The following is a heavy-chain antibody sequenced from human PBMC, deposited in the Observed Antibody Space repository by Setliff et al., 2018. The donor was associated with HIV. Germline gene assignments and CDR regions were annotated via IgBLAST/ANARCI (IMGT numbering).Heavy chain of an antibody. CDR3: AREIYGGNSRPFDY. CDR1: GGSISSRY. CDR2: IYYSGST. J-gene: IGHJ4*02. V-gene: IGHV4-59*11. D-gene: IGHD4-17*01. Sequence: SETLSLTCTVSGGSISSRYWSWIRQPPGKGLEWIGYIYYSGSTYYNPSLKSRVTISVDTSKNQFSLKLSSVTAADTAVYYCAREIYGGNSRPFDYWGQGILVTVSS.